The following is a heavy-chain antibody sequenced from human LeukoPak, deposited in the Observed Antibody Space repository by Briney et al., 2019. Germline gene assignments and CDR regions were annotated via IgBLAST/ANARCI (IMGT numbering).Heavy chain of an antibody. CDR2: IYYSGST. Sequence: SETLSLTCTVSGGSVSSGSYYWSWIRQPPGKGLEWLGYIYYSGSTNYNPSLKSRVTISVDTSKNQFSLKLSSVTAADTAVYYRARDSYCSGGSCYSSFWFDPWGQGTLVTVSS. CDR1: GGSVSSGSYY. D-gene: IGHD2-15*01. J-gene: IGHJ5*02. V-gene: IGHV4-61*01. CDR3: ARDSYCSGGSCYSSFWFDP.